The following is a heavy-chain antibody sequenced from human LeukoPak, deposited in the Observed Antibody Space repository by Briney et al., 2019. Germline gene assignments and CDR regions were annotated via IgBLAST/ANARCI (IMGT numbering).Heavy chain of an antibody. Sequence: SETLSLTCAVYGGSFSGYYWSWIRQPPGKGLEWIGEITHSGSTIYNPSLTSRVTISVDTAKNQFSLKLSSVPAADTALYYCARDNPSGYKRGYQHYYYYMDMWGKGTTVTVSS. CDR3: ARDNPSGYKRGYQHYYYYMDM. CDR1: GGSFSGYY. D-gene: IGHD5-18*01. J-gene: IGHJ6*03. V-gene: IGHV4-34*01. CDR2: ITHSGST.